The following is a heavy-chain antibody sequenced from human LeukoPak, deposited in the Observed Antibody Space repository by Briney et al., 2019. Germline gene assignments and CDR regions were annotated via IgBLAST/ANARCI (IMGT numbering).Heavy chain of an antibody. CDR2: IKQDASEK. Sequence: PGGSLRLSCATSGFTFSSFWMSWVRQAPGKGLEWVANIKQDASEKYYVDSVKGRFTISRDNAKDSLYLQMHSLRAEDTAVYYCARIAVAAFDCWGRGTLVTVSS. V-gene: IGHV3-7*01. CDR1: GFTFSSFW. D-gene: IGHD6-19*01. J-gene: IGHJ4*02. CDR3: ARIAVAAFDC.